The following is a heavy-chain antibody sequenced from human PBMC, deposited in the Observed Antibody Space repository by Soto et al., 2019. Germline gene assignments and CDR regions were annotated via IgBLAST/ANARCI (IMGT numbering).Heavy chain of an antibody. CDR1: GGTFSRYA. V-gene: IGHV1-69*01. D-gene: IGHD4-17*01. CDR3: ASEGLMTTVVT. Sequence: VQLVQSGAEVKKPWSSVKVSCKASGGTFSRYAISWLRQAPGQGLEWMGGIIPIFGTANYAQKFQGRVKITAEESTSTDYMELSSLRAEDTAVYYCASEGLMTTVVTWGPGTLVTVSS. CDR2: IIPIFGTA. J-gene: IGHJ5*02.